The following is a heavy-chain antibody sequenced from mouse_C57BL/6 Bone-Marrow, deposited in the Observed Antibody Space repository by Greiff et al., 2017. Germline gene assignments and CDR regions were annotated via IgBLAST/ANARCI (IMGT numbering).Heavy chain of an antibody. J-gene: IGHJ2*01. CDR1: GYTFTSYW. CDR3: TTAAFYGSSPSYFDY. D-gene: IGHD1-1*01. V-gene: IGHV1-61*01. CDR2: IYPSDSET. Sequence: QVQLQQPGAELVRPGSSVKLSCKASGYTFTSYWMDWVKQRPGQGLEWIGNIYPSDSETHYNQKFKDKATLTVDKSSSTAYMQLSSLTSEDTAVYYCTTAAFYGSSPSYFDYWGQGTTLTVSS.